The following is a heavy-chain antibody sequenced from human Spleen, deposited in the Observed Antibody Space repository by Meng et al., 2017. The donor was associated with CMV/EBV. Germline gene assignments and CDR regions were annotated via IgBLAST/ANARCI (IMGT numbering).Heavy chain of an antibody. Sequence: SGFTFSSYAMHWVRQAPGKGLEWVAVISYDGSNKYYADSVKGRFTISRDNSKNTLYLQMNSLRAEDTAVYYCARDLSLPDILTGYPGYWGQGTLVTVSS. CDR2: ISYDGSNK. V-gene: IGHV3-30*04. D-gene: IGHD3-9*01. J-gene: IGHJ4*02. CDR3: ARDLSLPDILTGYPGY. CDR1: GFTFSSYA.